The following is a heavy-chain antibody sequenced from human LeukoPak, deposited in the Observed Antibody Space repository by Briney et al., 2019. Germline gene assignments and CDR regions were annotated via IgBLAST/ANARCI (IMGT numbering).Heavy chain of an antibody. CDR3: ARDEQLTHWYFDL. D-gene: IGHD6-6*01. V-gene: IGHV3-48*03. J-gene: IGHJ2*01. Sequence: SGGSLRLSCAASGFTFSSYEMNWVRQAPGKGLEWVSYISSSGSTIYYADSVKGRFTISRDNAKDSLYLQMNSLRAEDTAVYYCARDEQLTHWYFDLWGRGTLVTVSS. CDR1: GFTFSSYE. CDR2: ISSSGSTI.